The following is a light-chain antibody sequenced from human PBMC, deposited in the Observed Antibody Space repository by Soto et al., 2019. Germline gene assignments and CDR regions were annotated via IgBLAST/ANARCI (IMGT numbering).Light chain of an antibody. CDR3: QQYNNWPHT. J-gene: IGKJ2*01. Sequence: EIGMTQSPATPPVSAGERATVSCRASQSVSSNLAWYQQKPGQAPSLLIYGASTRATGIPARFSGSGSGTEFTLTISSLQSEDFAVYYCQQYNNWPHTFGQGTKLEIK. CDR2: GAS. V-gene: IGKV3-15*01. CDR1: QSVSSN.